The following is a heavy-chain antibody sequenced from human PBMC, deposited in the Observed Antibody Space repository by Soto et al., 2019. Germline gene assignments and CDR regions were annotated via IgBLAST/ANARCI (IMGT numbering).Heavy chain of an antibody. D-gene: IGHD2-15*01. V-gene: IGHV6-1*01. CDR3: ARVHCSAGTCLDGLDF. Sequence: SQTLSLTCAISGDSVSSNTASWNWIRQSPSRGLEWLGRTYFRSKWYNDYAVSVKSRIIINPDTSNNQFSLQLNYVTPEDTAVYYCARVHCSAGTCLDGLDFWGQGTTVTVSS. CDR1: GDSVSSNTAS. J-gene: IGHJ6*02. CDR2: TYFRSKWYN.